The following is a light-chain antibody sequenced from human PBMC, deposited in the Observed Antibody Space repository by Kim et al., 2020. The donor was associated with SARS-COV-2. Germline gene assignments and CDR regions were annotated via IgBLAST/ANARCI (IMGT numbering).Light chain of an antibody. CDR2: TND. CDR1: SSNIGYTA. CDR3: AAWDDSLNGVV. Sequence: QSVLTQPPSTSGTPGQRVTISCSGSSSNIGYTAVNWYQHLPGTAPKLLIYTNDQRPSGVPDRFSGSKSGTSASLAISGLQSEDEADYYCAAWDDSLNGVVFGGGTQLTVL. J-gene: IGLJ2*01. V-gene: IGLV1-44*01.